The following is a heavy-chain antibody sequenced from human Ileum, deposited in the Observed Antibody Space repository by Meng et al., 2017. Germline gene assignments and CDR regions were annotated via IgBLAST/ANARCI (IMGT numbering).Heavy chain of an antibody. CDR3: ARSAGVVVY. V-gene: IGHV3-74*01. Sequence: GGSLRLSCAASGFPFSSYWMHWVRQAPGKGLMWVSHINDDGTTTNYAGSVKGRFTISRDNANNTLYQQMNSLRAEATAVYSCARSAGVVVYWGQGTPVTVSS. CDR2: INDDGTTT. D-gene: IGHD6-19*01. J-gene: IGHJ4*02. CDR1: GFPFSSYW.